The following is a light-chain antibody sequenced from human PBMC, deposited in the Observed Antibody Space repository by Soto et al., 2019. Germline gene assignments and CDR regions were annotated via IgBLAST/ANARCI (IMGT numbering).Light chain of an antibody. CDR1: QESSNH. J-gene: IGKJ4*01. Sequence: DIQMTQSPSSLSASVGDRVTITCRASQESSNHLAWFQQKPGKPPKSLIYDASSLQSGVPSKFSGSGSGTDFTLTISSLQPEDFATYYCQQYHNSPVTFGGGTKVEIK. CDR2: DAS. CDR3: QQYHNSPVT. V-gene: IGKV1-16*02.